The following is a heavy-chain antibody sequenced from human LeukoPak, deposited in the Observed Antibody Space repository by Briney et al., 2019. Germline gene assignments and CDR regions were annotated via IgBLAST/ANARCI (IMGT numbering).Heavy chain of an antibody. CDR1: GGSFSGYY. V-gene: IGHV4-34*01. Sequence: SETLSLTCAVYGGSFSGYYWSWIRQPPGKGLEWIGEINHSGSTNYNPSLKSRVTISVDTSKNQFSLKLSSVTAADTAVYYCARRRWLRDPLGYWGQGTLVTVSS. CDR3: ARRRWLRDPLGY. CDR2: INHSGST. J-gene: IGHJ4*02. D-gene: IGHD5-24*01.